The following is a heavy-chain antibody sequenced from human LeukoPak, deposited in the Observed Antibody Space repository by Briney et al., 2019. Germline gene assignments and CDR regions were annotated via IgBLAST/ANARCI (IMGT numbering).Heavy chain of an antibody. CDR3: AREGRAVTYFDY. J-gene: IGHJ4*02. D-gene: IGHD6-13*01. V-gene: IGHV4-4*02. Sequence: SGTLSLTCAVSGGSISSSNWWSWVRQPPVKGLEWIGEIYHSGSTNYNPSLKSRVTISVDTSKNQFSLKLSSVTAADTAVYYCAREGRAVTYFDYWGQGTLVTVSS. CDR1: GGSISSSNW. CDR2: IYHSGST.